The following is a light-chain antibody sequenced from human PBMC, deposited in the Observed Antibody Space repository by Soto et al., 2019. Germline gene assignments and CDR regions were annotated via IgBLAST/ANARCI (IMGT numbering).Light chain of an antibody. CDR3: QQRSNRPPWT. CDR1: QSFKNY. V-gene: IGKV3-11*01. Sequence: DIVLTQSPGTLSLSPGASATLSCKASQSFKNYLAWYQKKPGQAPRLLIYDASHRATGIPARFSGSGSGTDFTLTISSLEPEDFAVYYCQQRSNRPPWTFGQGTKVEIK. J-gene: IGKJ1*01. CDR2: DAS.